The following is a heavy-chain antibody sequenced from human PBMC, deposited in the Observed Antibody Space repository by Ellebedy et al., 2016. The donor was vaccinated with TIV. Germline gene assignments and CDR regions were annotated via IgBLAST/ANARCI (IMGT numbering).Heavy chain of an antibody. CDR2: ISGSGGST. CDR3: AREYSSSLTRPFDY. J-gene: IGHJ4*02. CDR1: GFTFSSYA. Sequence: GESLKISXAASGFTFSSYAMSWVRQAPGKGLEWVSAISGSGGSTYYADSVKGRFTISRDNSKNTLYLQMNSLRAEDTAVYYCAREYSSSLTRPFDYWGQGTLVTVSS. V-gene: IGHV3-23*01. D-gene: IGHD6-6*01.